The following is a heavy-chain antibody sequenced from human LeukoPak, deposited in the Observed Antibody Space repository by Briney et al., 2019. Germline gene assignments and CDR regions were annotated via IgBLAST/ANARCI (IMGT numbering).Heavy chain of an antibody. D-gene: IGHD6-6*01. CDR3: ARGSSSWGSDY. CDR2: ISAYIGNT. Sequence: GSVKDSCKAPRYTLSSSGISWVRQAPGQGLEWMGRISAYIGNTNYAQKLQGRVTMTTDTSTSTAYMELRSLRSDDTAVYYCARGSSSWGSDYWGQGTLVTVSS. CDR1: RYTLSSSG. J-gene: IGHJ4*02. V-gene: IGHV1-18*01.